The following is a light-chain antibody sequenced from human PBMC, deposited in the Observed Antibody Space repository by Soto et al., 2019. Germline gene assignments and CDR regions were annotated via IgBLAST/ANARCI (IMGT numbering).Light chain of an antibody. V-gene: IGKV3-20*01. CDR3: QQYGSWT. CDR1: QSISSNY. Sequence: EIVLTQSPGTLSLSPGERATLSCRASQSISSNYLAWYQQKPGQAPRLLIYGASSRATGIPDRFSGSGSGTDFTLTNSRLDPEDSAIYYCQQYGSWTCGQGTKVEIK. J-gene: IGKJ1*01. CDR2: GAS.